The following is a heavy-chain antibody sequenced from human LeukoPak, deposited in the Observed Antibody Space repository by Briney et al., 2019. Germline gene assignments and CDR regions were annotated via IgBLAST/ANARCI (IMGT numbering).Heavy chain of an antibody. CDR1: GYTFTSYD. CDR2: ISAYNGNT. V-gene: IGHV1-18*01. J-gene: IGHJ4*02. D-gene: IGHD6-19*01. CDR3: ARDEYSSGLDY. Sequence: ASVKVACKASGYTFTSYDISWVRQAPGQGLEWMGWISAYNGNTNYAQKLQGRVTMTTDTSTSTAYMELRSLRSGDTAVYYCARDEYSSGLDYWGQGTLVTVSS.